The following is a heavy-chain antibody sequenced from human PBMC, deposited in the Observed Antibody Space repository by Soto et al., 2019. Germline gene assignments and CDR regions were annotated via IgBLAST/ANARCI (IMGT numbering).Heavy chain of an antibody. Sequence: QVQVQESGPGLVKPSQTLSLTCTVSGGSISSGDYYWSWIRQPPGKSLEWIGYIYYSGSTYYNPSLKSRVTISVDTSKNQFSLKLSSATASDTAVYYCASSIDFYGSDYWGQGTLVTVSS. J-gene: IGHJ4*02. V-gene: IGHV4-30-4*01. CDR1: GGSISSGDYY. CDR2: IYYSGST. D-gene: IGHD3-10*01. CDR3: ASSIDFYGSDY.